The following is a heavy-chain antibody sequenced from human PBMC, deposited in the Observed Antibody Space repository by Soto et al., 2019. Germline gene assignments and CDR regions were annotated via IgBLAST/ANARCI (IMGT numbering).Heavy chain of an antibody. V-gene: IGHV1-3*01. CDR1: GYTFTSYA. CDR3: ARVRAAAGNCFDY. D-gene: IGHD6-13*01. J-gene: IGHJ4*02. CDR2: INAGNGNT. Sequence: QVQLVQSGAEVKKPGASVKVSCKASGYTFTSYAMHWVRQAPGQRLEWMGWINAGNGNTKYSQKFQGRVTITRDTSASTAYMELSSLRSEDTAVYYCARVRAAAGNCFDYWGQGTLVTVSS.